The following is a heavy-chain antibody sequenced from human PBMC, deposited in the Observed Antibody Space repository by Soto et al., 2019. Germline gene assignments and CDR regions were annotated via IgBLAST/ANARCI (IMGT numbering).Heavy chain of an antibody. CDR2: IYHSGST. J-gene: IGHJ4*02. CDR1: GGSISSGGYS. CDR3: ARLHSSSKTNHPIDY. Sequence: QLQLQESGSGLVKPSQTLSLTCAVSGGSISSGGYSWSWIRQPPGKGLEWIGYIYHSGSTYYNPSLKSRVTISVDRSKNQFSLKLSSVTAADTAVYYCARLHSSSKTNHPIDYWGQGTLVTVSS. V-gene: IGHV4-30-2*01. D-gene: IGHD6-13*01.